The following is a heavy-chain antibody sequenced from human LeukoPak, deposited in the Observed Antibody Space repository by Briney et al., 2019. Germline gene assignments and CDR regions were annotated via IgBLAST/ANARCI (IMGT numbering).Heavy chain of an antibody. D-gene: IGHD1-26*01. CDR1: GGSFSGYY. CDR3: ARDRGSYPYYFDY. Sequence: SETLSLTCAVYGGSFSGYYWSWIRQPPGKGLEWIGEINHSGSTNYNPSLKSRVTMSVDTSKNQFSLNLSSVTAADTAVYYCARDRGSYPYYFDYWGQGTLVTVSS. V-gene: IGHV4-34*01. CDR2: INHSGST. J-gene: IGHJ4*02.